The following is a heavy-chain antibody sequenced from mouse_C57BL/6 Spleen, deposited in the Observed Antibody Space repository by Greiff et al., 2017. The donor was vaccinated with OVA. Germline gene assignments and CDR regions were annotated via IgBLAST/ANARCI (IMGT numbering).Heavy chain of an antibody. CDR2: ILPGSGST. Sequence: VQLQQSGAELMKPGASVKLSCKATGYTFTGYWIEWVKQRPGHGLEWIGEILPGSGSTNYNEKFKGKATLTADTSSNTAYMQLSSLTTEDSAIYYCARSLLSGYAMDYWGQGTSVTVSS. D-gene: IGHD2-1*01. J-gene: IGHJ4*01. V-gene: IGHV1-9*01. CDR3: ARSLLSGYAMDY. CDR1: GYTFTGYW.